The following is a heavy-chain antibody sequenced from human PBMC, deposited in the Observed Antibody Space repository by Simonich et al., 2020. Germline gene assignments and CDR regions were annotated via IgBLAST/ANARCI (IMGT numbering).Heavy chain of an antibody. J-gene: IGHJ3*02. D-gene: IGHD2-21*02. CDR2: MKSKTDGGTT. CDR1: GFTFSNAG. V-gene: IGHV3-15*01. Sequence: EVQLVESGGGLVKPGGSLRLSCAASGFTFSNAGMSWVRQAPGKGLEWVGRMKSKTDGGTTDYAEPVKGRFTISRDDSKNTLYLQMNSLKTEDTAVYYCTTGWYGGNSGAFDIWGQGTMVTVSS. CDR3: TTGWYGGNSGAFDI.